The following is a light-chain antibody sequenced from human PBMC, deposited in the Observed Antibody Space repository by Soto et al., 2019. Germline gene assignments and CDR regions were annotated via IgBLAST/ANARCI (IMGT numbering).Light chain of an antibody. CDR3: AAWDDSRNGFYV. V-gene: IGLV1-44*01. J-gene: IGLJ1*01. Sequence: QSVLTQPPSASGTPGQRVTLSCSGGSSNIGTNSVNWYQQLPGRAPKLLIYNNDLRPSGVPDRFSGSKSGTSASLAISGLQSEDEADYYCAAWDDSRNGFYVFGIGTKVTVL. CDR1: SSNIGTNS. CDR2: NND.